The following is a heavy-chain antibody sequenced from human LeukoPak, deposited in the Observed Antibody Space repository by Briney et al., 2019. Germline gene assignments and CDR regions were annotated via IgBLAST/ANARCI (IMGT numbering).Heavy chain of an antibody. V-gene: IGHV3-23*01. Sequence: GGSLRLSCAASGFTFSSNAMTWVRQAPGKGLEWVSTISGSGGGTFYADSVKGRFTISRDNSKNTLYLQTNSLRAEDTAVYYCATPVYSSSWYYFDFRGQGTLVTVSS. CDR1: GFTFSSNA. CDR3: ATPVYSSSWYYFDF. CDR2: ISGSGGGT. D-gene: IGHD6-13*01. J-gene: IGHJ4*02.